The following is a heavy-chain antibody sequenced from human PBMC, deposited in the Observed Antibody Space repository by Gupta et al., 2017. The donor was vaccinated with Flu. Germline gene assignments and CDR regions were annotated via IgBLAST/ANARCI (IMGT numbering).Heavy chain of an antibody. CDR3: LRSLEWSSPYYFDY. J-gene: IGHJ4*02. CDR1: GFTFADYA. CDR2: IRTKPYGGTT. D-gene: IGHD3-3*01. Sequence: EVQLVESGGGLVQPGRSLRLSCTTSGFTFADYAVSWVRQAPGKGLEWVGFIRTKPYGGTTEYAASVKGRLTISRDDSKSIAYLQMNSLKTEDTAVYYCLRSLEWSSPYYFDYWGQGTLVTVSS. V-gene: IGHV3-49*04.